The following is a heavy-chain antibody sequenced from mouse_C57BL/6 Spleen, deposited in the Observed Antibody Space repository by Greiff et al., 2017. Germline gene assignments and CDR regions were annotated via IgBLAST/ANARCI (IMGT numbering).Heavy chain of an antibody. CDR2: IDPNSGGT. V-gene: IGHV1-72*01. J-gene: IGHJ4*01. Sequence: QVQLQQPGAELVKPGASVKLSCKASGYTFTSYWMHWVKQRPGRGLEWIGRIDPNSGGTKYNEKFKSKATLTVDKPSSTAYMQLSSLTSEDSAVYYCADDYGSSPYYAMDYWGQGTSVTVSS. CDR3: ADDYGSSPYYAMDY. D-gene: IGHD1-1*01. CDR1: GYTFTSYW.